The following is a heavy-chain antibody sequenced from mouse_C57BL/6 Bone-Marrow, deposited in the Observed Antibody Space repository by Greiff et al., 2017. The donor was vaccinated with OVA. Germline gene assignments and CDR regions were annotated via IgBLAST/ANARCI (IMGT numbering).Heavy chain of an antibody. J-gene: IGHJ3*01. D-gene: IGHD2-4*01. V-gene: IGHV1-64*01. CDR2: IHPNSGST. Sequence: QVQLQQPGAELVKPGASVKLSYWMHWVKQRPGQGLEWIGMIHPNSGSTNYNEKFKSKATLTVDKSSSTAYMQLSSLTSEDSAVYYCARPTFYDYPWFAYWGQGTLVTVSA. CDR1: W. CDR3: ARPTFYDYPWFAY.